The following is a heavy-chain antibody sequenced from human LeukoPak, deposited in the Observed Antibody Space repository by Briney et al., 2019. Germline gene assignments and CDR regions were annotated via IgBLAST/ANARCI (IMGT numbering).Heavy chain of an antibody. V-gene: IGHV4-30-4*01. CDR1: GRSISSGDYY. Sequence: PSQTLSLTCTVSGRSISSGDYYWSWIPQPPGKGLEWFGYIYYSGSTYYNPSLKSRVTISVDTSKHQSSLKLSSATAADTAVYYCAREVGWVSGTGQALDCWGLGTLVTVSS. CDR2: IYYSGST. CDR3: AREVGWVSGTGQALDC. J-gene: IGHJ4*02. D-gene: IGHD6-19*01.